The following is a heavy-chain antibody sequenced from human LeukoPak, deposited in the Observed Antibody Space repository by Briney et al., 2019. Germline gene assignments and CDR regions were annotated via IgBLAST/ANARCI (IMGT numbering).Heavy chain of an antibody. CDR1: GFTFSSYA. D-gene: IGHD3-3*01. J-gene: IGHJ4*02. V-gene: IGHV3-23*01. CDR3: YLVTIFGVVTQSSYYFDY. Sequence: GGSLRLSCAASGFTFSSYAMSWVRQAPGKGLEWVSAISGSGGSTYYADSVKGRFTISRDNSKNTLYMQMNSLRDEDTAVYYCYLVTIFGVVTQSSYYFDYWGQGTLVTVSS. CDR2: ISGSGGST.